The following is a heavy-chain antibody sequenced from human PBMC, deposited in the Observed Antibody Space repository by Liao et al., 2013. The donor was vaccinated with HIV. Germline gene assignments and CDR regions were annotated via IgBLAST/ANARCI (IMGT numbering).Heavy chain of an antibody. CDR3: ARGVHYDFWSGSRGDAFDI. V-gene: IGHV4-61*02. D-gene: IGHD3-3*01. Sequence: QVQLQESGPGLVKPSQTLSLTCTVSGGSISSGTHYWSWIRQPAGKGLEWIGRIYTSGSTNYSPSLKSRVTISVDTSKNQFSLKLSSVTAADTAVYYCARGVHYDFWSGSRGDAFDIWGQGTMVTVSS. CDR2: IYTSGST. CDR1: GGSISSGTHY. J-gene: IGHJ3*02.